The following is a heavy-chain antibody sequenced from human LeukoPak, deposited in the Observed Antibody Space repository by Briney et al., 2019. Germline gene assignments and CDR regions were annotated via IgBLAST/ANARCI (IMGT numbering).Heavy chain of an antibody. J-gene: IGHJ3*01. D-gene: IGHD1-1*01. CDR1: GFTFRTYS. CDR2: ISSSRGTI. Sequence: GGSLRLSCEASGFTFRTYSMRWVRQAPGKGLEWVSYISSSRGTIWYADSVKGRFTISRDNAKSSLYLQMNSLRAEDTAVYYCARDLVGTNPDSFDVWSQGTMVTVSS. V-gene: IGHV3-48*04. CDR3: ARDLVGTNPDSFDV.